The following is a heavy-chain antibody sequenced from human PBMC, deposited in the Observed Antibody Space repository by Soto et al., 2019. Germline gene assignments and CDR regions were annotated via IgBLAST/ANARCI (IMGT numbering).Heavy chain of an antibody. CDR2: IIPLFGTT. V-gene: IGHV1-69*01. CDR1: GDTFKNCV. Sequence: QXXVVQSGVEVRRPGSSVKVSCKASGDTFKNCVISWVRQAPGQGLEWMGGIIPLFGTTDFAQRFQGRLTITTDESTTTAYMELSRLRSEDTATYYCAAELGFGKLSVVWGQGTTVIVSS. D-gene: IGHD3-10*01. J-gene: IGHJ6*02. CDR3: AAELGFGKLSVV.